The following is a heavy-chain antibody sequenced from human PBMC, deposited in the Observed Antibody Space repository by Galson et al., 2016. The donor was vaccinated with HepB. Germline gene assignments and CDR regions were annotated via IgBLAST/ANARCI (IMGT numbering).Heavy chain of an antibody. V-gene: IGHV4-39*01. J-gene: IGHJ5*02. CDR3: ARLRWELTPRFDP. Sequence: SETLSLTCTVSGGSISSGSISNSSYYWGWIRQPPGKGLEWIGSIYYTGSTYYNPSLKRRVTISVATSKNQFSLKQNAVTAADTAVYYCARLRWELTPRFDPWGQGTLVTVSS. D-gene: IGHD1-26*01. CDR2: IYYTGST. CDR1: GGSISSGSISNSSYY.